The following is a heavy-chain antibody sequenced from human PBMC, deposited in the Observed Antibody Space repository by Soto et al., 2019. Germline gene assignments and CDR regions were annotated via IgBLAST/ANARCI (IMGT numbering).Heavy chain of an antibody. CDR3: AKDISAYSGGPWDY. CDR2: ISGSGGST. J-gene: IGHJ4*02. D-gene: IGHD2-15*01. V-gene: IGHV3-23*01. CDR1: GFTFSSYA. Sequence: EVQLLESGGGLVQPGGSLRLSCAASGFTFSSYAMSWVRQAPGKGLEWVSAISGSGGSTYYADSVKGRFTISRDNSKNKLYLKMNSLRAEDTAVYYCAKDISAYSGGPWDYWGQGTLVTVSS.